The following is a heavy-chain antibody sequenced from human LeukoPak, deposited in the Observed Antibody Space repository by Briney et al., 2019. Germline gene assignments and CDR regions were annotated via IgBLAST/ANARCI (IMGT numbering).Heavy chain of an antibody. V-gene: IGHV3-48*04. CDR1: GFSFSGYS. CDR3: ARDKTTEGIDY. CDR2: ISSSSSMI. J-gene: IGHJ4*02. Sequence: GGSLRLSCAASGFSFSGYSMHWVRQAPGKGLEWLSYISSSSSMIYYADSVKGRFTISRDNTKNSLYLQMNSLRAEDTAVYYCARDKTTEGIDYWGQGTLVTVSS. D-gene: IGHD2/OR15-2a*01.